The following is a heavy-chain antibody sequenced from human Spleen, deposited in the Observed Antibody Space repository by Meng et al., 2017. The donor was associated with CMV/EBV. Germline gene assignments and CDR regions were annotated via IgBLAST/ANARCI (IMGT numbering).Heavy chain of an antibody. CDR3: ARDYRGIAEDYGDY. D-gene: IGHD1-26*01. J-gene: IGHJ4*02. Sequence: QVQVQESGPGLVKPSETLSLTCTVSGGSISSYYWSWIRQPPGKGLEWIGYIYYSGSTNYNPSLKSRVTISVDTSKNQFSLKLSSVTAADTAVYYCARDYRGIAEDYGDYIGQGTLVTVSS. CDR2: IYYSGST. V-gene: IGHV4-59*12. CDR1: GGSISSYY.